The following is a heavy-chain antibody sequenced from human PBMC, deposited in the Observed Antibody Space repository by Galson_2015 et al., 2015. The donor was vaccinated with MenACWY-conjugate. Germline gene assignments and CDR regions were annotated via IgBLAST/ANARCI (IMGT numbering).Heavy chain of an antibody. Sequence: ALRIACAASGFTFSRYWMHWVRHAPGKGLVCVSRISPNGSVIDYADYLKGRFTLSRDNAKNTLYLEMNNLRVDDTAEYYCTRGNDGYGCFDPWVPGTLVTVAS. J-gene: IGHJ5*02. V-gene: IGHV3-74*01. CDR2: ISPNGSVI. CDR3: TRGNDGYGCFDP. CDR1: GFTFSRYW. D-gene: IGHD5-24*01.